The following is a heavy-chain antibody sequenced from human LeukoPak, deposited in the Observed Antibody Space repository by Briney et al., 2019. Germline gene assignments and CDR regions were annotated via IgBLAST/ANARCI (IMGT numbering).Heavy chain of an antibody. V-gene: IGHV3-49*03. Sequence: GGSLRLSCTGSGFTIGDYAMSWFRQPLGKGLEWVGFIRGKPYGGTTDYAASVKGRFTISRDDSNSIAYLQMNGLKTDDTAVYYCARGTYYYDSSGYLCYSDYWGQGTLVTVSS. CDR3: ARGTYYYDSSGYLCYSDY. CDR1: GFTIGDYA. CDR2: IRGKPYGGTT. J-gene: IGHJ4*02. D-gene: IGHD3-22*01.